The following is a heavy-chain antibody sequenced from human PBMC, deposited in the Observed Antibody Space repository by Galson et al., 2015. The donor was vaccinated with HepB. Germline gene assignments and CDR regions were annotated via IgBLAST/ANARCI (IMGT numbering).Heavy chain of an antibody. D-gene: IGHD3-16*02. CDR2: INPSGGST. CDR1: GYTFTSYY. V-gene: IGHV1-46*03. CDR3: ARFVPYYDYVWGSYRSSKGGFDY. Sequence: SVKVSCKASGYTFTSYYMHWVRQAPGQGLEWMGIINPSGGSTSYAQKFQGRVTMTRDTSTSTVYMELSSLRSEDTAVYYCARFVPYYDYVWGSYRSSKGGFDYWGQGTLVTVSS. J-gene: IGHJ4*02.